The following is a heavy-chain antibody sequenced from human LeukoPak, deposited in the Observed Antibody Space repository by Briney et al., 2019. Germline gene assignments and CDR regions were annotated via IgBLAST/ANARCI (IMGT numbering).Heavy chain of an antibody. CDR3: ARLGGYGVDY. V-gene: IGHV4-59*01. Sequence: PSETLSLTCTVSGASMSGYYWSWVRKPPEKGLEWIGYIYYSGSTNYNPSLKSRVTISEDTSKNQFSLNLRSVTAADTAVYYCARLGGYGVDYWGQGTLVTVSS. D-gene: IGHD5-12*01. CDR1: GASMSGYY. CDR2: IYYSGST. J-gene: IGHJ4*02.